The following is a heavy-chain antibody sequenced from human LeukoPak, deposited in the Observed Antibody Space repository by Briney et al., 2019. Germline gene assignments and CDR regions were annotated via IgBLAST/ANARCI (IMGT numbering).Heavy chain of an antibody. CDR2: ISSSSSYI. V-gene: IGHV3-21*01. D-gene: IGHD6-13*01. J-gene: IGHJ4*02. Sequence: PGGSLRLSCAASGFTFSSYSMNWVRQAPGKGLEWVSSISSSSSYIYYADSVKGRFTISRDNAKNSLYLQMNSLRAEDTAVYYCARDPQQLTTLPDYWGQRTVVSVSS. CDR3: ARDPQQLTTLPDY. CDR1: GFTFSSYS.